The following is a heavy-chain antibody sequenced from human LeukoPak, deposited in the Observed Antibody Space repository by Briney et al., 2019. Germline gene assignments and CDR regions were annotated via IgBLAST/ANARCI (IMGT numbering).Heavy chain of an antibody. CDR3: ARSRRWFPFDY. Sequence: GGSLRLSCAAYGFTFSSYWMSWVRQAPGKGLEWVANLKQDGSEKYYVESVKGRFTISRDNAKNSLYLQMNSLRAEDTAVYYCARSRRWFPFDYWGQGTLVTVSS. CDR2: LKQDGSEK. D-gene: IGHD2-15*01. CDR1: GFTFSSYW. V-gene: IGHV3-7*01. J-gene: IGHJ4*02.